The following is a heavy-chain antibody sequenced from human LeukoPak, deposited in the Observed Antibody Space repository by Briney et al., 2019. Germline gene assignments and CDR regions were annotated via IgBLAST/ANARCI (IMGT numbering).Heavy chain of an antibody. CDR1: GFTFSSYW. Sequence: GGSLRLSCAASGFTFSSYWMHWVRQAPGKGLEWVSSISSSSSYIYYADSVKGRFTISRDNAKNSLYLQMNSLRAEDTAVYYCARDPALLEPDYWGQGTLVTVSS. D-gene: IGHD1-1*01. J-gene: IGHJ4*02. V-gene: IGHV3-21*01. CDR3: ARDPALLEPDY. CDR2: ISSSSSYI.